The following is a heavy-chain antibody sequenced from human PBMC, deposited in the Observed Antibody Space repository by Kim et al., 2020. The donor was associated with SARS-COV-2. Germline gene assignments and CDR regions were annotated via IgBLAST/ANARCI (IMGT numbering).Heavy chain of an antibody. J-gene: IGHJ4*02. CDR1: GYTFTSYA. CDR3: ARVTMVRGVTKPFDY. CDR2: INAGNGNT. V-gene: IGHV1-3*01. D-gene: IGHD3-10*01. Sequence: ASVKVSCKASGYTFTSYAMHWVRQAPGQRLEWMGWINAGNGNTKYSQKFQGRVTITRDTSASTAYMELSSLRSEDTAVYYCARVTMVRGVTKPFDYWGQGTLVTVSS.